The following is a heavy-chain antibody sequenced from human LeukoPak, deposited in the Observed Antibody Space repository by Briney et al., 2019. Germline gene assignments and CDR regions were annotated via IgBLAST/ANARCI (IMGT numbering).Heavy chain of an antibody. CDR2: IYYSGST. Sequence: PSQTLSLTCTVSGGSISSGGYYWSWIRQHPGKGLEWIGYIYYSGSTYYNPSLKSRVTISVDTSKNQFSLKLSSVTAADTAVYYCAGTFITMVRNWFDPWGQGTLVTVSS. CDR3: AGTFITMVRNWFDP. D-gene: IGHD3-10*01. CDR1: GGSISSGGYY. V-gene: IGHV4-31*03. J-gene: IGHJ5*02.